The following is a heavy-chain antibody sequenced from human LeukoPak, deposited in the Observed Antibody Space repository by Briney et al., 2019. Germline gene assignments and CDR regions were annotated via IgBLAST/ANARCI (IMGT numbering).Heavy chain of an antibody. D-gene: IGHD3-22*01. V-gene: IGHV3-7*01. CDR1: GFPFSNYW. Sequence: GGSLRLSCAASGFPFSNYWMTWVRQAPGKGLEWVASIMQGGSETYYVDSVKGRFTISRDNAQNSLYLQMNSLRAEDTTVYYCAKRSLYDSSGYFNWYFDLWGRGTLVTVSS. CDR2: IMQGGSET. CDR3: AKRSLYDSSGYFNWYFDL. J-gene: IGHJ2*01.